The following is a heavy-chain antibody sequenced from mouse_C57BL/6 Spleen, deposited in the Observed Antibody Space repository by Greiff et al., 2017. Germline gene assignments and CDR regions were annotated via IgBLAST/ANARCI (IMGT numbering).Heavy chain of an antibody. V-gene: IGHV1-69*01. CDR2: IDPSDSYT. D-gene: IGHD1-1*01. J-gene: IGHJ2*01. CDR1: GYTFTSYW. CDR3: ARAIYYYGSSDY. Sequence: QVHVKQPGAELVMPGASVKLSCKASGYTFTSYWMHWVKQRPGQGLEWIGEIDPSDSYTNYNQKFKGKSTLTVDKSSSTAYMQLSSLTSEDSAVYYCARAIYYYGSSDYWGQGTTLTVSS.